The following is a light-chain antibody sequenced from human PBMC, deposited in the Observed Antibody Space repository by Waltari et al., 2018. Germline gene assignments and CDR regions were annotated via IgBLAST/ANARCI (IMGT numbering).Light chain of an antibody. CDR2: DAS. V-gene: IGKV3-11*01. CDR1: QSVGRH. Sequence: EIVLTQSPATLSLSPGERATVSCRASQSVGRHLAWYQQKAGQAPRLLIYDASNRAADTPARFSGSGSGTDFTLTIRSLEPEDFAVYYCQQRSTWPSVTFGGGTKVELK. J-gene: IGKJ4*01. CDR3: QQRSTWPSVT.